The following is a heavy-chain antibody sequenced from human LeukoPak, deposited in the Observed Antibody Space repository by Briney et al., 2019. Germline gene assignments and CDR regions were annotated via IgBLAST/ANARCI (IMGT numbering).Heavy chain of an antibody. CDR1: GFTSTSYE. D-gene: IGHD3-22*01. J-gene: IGHJ4*03. V-gene: IGHV3-48*03. CDR3: ARDDYGSRGSN. Sequence: GGSLSLSCAVSGFTSTSYEMNWVRQAPGKGLEWVSYISSSGSTIYYADSVKGRFTISRDNAKNSLYLQMNSLRAEDTAVYDCARDDYGSRGSNWGAGALWTVSS. CDR2: ISSSGSTI.